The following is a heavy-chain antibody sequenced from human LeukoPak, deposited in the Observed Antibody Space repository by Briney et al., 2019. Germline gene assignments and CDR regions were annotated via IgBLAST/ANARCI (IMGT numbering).Heavy chain of an antibody. CDR3: ARDRVRFITMVWGGYYYGMDV. V-gene: IGHV3-7*03. CDR1: GFTFSSYW. CDR2: VKQDGSEK. J-gene: IGHJ6*04. D-gene: IGHD3-10*01. Sequence: GGSLRLSCAASGFTFSSYWMSWVRQAPGKGLEWVANVKQDGSEKYYVDSVKGRFTISRHNAKNSLYLQMNSLRAEDTAVYYCARDRVRFITMVWGGYYYGMDVWGKGTTVTVSS.